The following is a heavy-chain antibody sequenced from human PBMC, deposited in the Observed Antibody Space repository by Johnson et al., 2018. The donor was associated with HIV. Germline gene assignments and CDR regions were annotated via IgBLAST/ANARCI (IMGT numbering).Heavy chain of an antibody. Sequence: VQLVESGGGLVQPGGSLRLSCAASGFTFSSYWMSWVRQATGKGLEWVSAIGTAGDTYYPGSVKGRFTISRENAKNSLYLQMNSLRAEDTAVYYCASAAAGIETDAFDIWGQGTMVTVSS. V-gene: IGHV3-13*01. J-gene: IGHJ3*02. CDR3: ASAAAGIETDAFDI. CDR2: IGTAGDT. CDR1: GFTFSSYW. D-gene: IGHD6-13*01.